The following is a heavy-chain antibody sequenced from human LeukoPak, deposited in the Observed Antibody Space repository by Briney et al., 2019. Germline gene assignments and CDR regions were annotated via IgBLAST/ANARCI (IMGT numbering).Heavy chain of an antibody. CDR2: IYKDGST. D-gene: IGHD2-15*01. V-gene: IGHV3-53*01. CDR3: ARGYCSGRSCYMWYSDY. J-gene: IGHJ4*02. Sequence: GGSLRLSCATSGFTFSGSGVHWVRQAPGKGLEWVSVIYKDGSTYYADSVKGRFTISRDNSKNTVYLQMNSLRAEDTAVYYCARGYCSGRSCYMWYSDYWGQGTLVTVSS. CDR1: GFTFSGSG.